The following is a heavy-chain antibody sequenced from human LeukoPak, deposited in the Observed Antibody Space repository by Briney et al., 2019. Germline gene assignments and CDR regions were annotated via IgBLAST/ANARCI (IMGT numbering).Heavy chain of an antibody. CDR2: VSGYNGNT. CDR1: GYTFINYG. Sequence: ASVKVSCKTSGYTFINYGVSWVRQAPGQGLEWMGWVSGYNGNTKYPQRLLGRVTMTTDRSTSIAYMELRSLRSDDTAVYYCARDGYGGNSGLFEYWGKGTLVTVSS. CDR3: ARDGYGGNSGLFEY. D-gene: IGHD4-23*01. V-gene: IGHV1-18*01. J-gene: IGHJ4*02.